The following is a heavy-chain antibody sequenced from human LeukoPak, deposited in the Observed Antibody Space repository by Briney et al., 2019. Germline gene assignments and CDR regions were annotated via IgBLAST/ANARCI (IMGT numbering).Heavy chain of an antibody. CDR1: GYTFTSYG. Sequence: ASVKVSCKASGYTFTSYGISWVRQAPGQGLEWMGWISAYNGNTNYAQKLQGRVTMTTDTSTSTAYMELRSLRSDDTAVYYCARDYPYSSSSLSYYYYGMDAWGQGTTVTVSS. CDR3: ARDYPYSSSSLSYYYYGMDA. V-gene: IGHV1-18*01. CDR2: ISAYNGNT. D-gene: IGHD6-6*01. J-gene: IGHJ6*02.